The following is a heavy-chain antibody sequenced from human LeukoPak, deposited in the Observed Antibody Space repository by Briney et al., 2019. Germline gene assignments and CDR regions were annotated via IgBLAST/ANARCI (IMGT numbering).Heavy chain of an antibody. Sequence: GASVKVSCKASGGTFSSYAISWVRQAPGQGLEWMGGIIPIFGTANYAQKFQGRVTITADESTSTAYMELSSLRSEDTAVYYCARDKDRGGFGNFDYWGQGALVTVSS. CDR2: IIPIFGTA. J-gene: IGHJ4*02. CDR1: GGTFSSYA. V-gene: IGHV1-69*13. D-gene: IGHD3-10*01. CDR3: ARDKDRGGFGNFDY.